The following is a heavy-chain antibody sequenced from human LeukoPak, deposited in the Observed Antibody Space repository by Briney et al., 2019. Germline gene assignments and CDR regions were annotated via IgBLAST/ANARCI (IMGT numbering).Heavy chain of an antibody. Sequence: PLGSLRLSCAASGFTFSAYALVWVRQAPGKGLEWVALVNSGDEAFYTDSVKGRFTFSRDNSKSTVYLQMNSLRAEDTAIYYCARDEGLVAGTWHAYDIWGQGTMVTVSS. D-gene: IGHD6-19*01. V-gene: IGHV3-23*01. J-gene: IGHJ3*02. CDR3: ARDEGLVAGTWHAYDI. CDR1: GFTFSAYA. CDR2: VNSGDEA.